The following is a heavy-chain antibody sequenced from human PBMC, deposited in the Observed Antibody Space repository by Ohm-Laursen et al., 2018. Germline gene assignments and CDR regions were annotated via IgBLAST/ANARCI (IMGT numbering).Heavy chain of an antibody. CDR2: ITSKVDGETT. D-gene: IGHD1-26*01. CDR3: SSDSGYKWELRAAGFDF. J-gene: IGHJ4*02. CDR1: EFTFTNAW. V-gene: IGHV3-15*01. Sequence: RLSCAASEFTFTNAWMSWVRQAPGKGLEWVARITSKVDGETTDYAAPVKGRFTISRDDSKKTLYLQMNSLKTEDTAVYYCSSDSGYKWELRAAGFDFWGQGTMVTVSS.